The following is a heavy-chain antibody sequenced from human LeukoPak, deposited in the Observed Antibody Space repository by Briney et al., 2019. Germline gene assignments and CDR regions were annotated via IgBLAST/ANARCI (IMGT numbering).Heavy chain of an antibody. V-gene: IGHV1-18*01. D-gene: IGHD3-10*01. J-gene: IGHJ6*03. CDR1: GYTFTSYG. Sequence: ASVKVSCKASGYTFTSYGISWVRQAPGQGLEWMGWISAYNGNTNYAQKLQGRVTMTTDTSTSTVYMELSSLRSEDTAVYYCARARTPSFFGSGSYYNDHMDVWGKGTTVTVSS. CDR3: ARARTPSFFGSGSYYNDHMDV. CDR2: ISAYNGNT.